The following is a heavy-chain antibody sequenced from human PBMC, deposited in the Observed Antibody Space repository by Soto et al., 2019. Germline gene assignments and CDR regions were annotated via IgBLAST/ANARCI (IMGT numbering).Heavy chain of an antibody. V-gene: IGHV3-48*02. CDR1: GFTFSDYP. D-gene: IGHD2-15*01. CDR3: ARETPSFDS. CDR2: IRTISSAI. J-gene: IGHJ4*02. Sequence: QLVESGGGLVQPGGSLKLSCEASGFTFSDYPMNWVRQAPGKGLEWVSSIRTISSAIYFADSVRGRFTISRDNARNSLYLQMTSLRYEDTAVYYCARETPSFDSWGQGTLVTVSS.